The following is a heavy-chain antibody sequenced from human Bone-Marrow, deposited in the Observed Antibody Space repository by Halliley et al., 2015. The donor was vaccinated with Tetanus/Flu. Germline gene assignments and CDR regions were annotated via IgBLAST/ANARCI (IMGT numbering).Heavy chain of an antibody. CDR1: GGTFSRYA. CDR2: IIPSFGTA. Sequence: QMQLVQSGAEVKKPGSSVKVSCKASGGTFSRYAISWVRQAPGQGLEWMGGIIPSFGTAHYAQRFQGRVTITADRSTSTAYMELSSLGSEDTAVYYCARDLEWELLGAFDYWGQGTLVTVSS. D-gene: IGHD1-26*01. J-gene: IGHJ4*02. V-gene: IGHV1-69*06. CDR3: ARDLEWELLGAFDY.